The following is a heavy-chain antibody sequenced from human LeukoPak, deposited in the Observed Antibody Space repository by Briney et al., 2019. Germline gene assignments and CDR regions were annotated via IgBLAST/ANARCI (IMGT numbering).Heavy chain of an antibody. CDR2: INHRGST. J-gene: IGHJ4*02. D-gene: IGHD3-16*02. Sequence: SETLSLTCSVSGASISSGTYYWAWIRQPPGKGLEWIGEINHRGSTNYNPSLKSRVTISVDTSKNQFSLKLSSVTAADTAVYYCARGGYDYVWGSYRSYPYFDYWGQGTLVTVSS. V-gene: IGHV4-39*07. CDR3: ARGGYDYVWGSYRSYPYFDY. CDR1: GASISSGTYY.